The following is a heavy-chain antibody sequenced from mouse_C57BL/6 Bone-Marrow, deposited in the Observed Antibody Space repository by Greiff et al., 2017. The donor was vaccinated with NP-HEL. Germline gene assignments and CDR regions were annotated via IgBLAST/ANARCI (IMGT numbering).Heavy chain of an antibody. Sequence: VQLQQSGPELVKPGASVKIPCKASGYTFTDYNMDWVKQSHGKSLEWIGDINPNNGGTIYNQKFKGKATLTVDKSSSTAYMELRSLTSEDTAVYYCARSGDGNYQAWFAYWGQGTLVTVSA. J-gene: IGHJ3*01. CDR1: GYTFTDYN. CDR2: INPNNGGT. V-gene: IGHV1-18*01. CDR3: ARSGDGNYQAWFAY. D-gene: IGHD2-1*01.